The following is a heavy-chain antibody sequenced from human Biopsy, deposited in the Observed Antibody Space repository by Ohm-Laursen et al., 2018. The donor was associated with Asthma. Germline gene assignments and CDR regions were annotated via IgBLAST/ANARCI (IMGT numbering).Heavy chain of an antibody. CDR2: IYYSGST. Sequence: TLSLTWTVSGGSINIGDYYWSWIRQHPEKGLEWIGHIYYSGSTYYNPSLKSRVSISLDTSKNQFSLSLTSVTAADTAVYYCARTTYGHDGFDPWGQGTLVTVSS. J-gene: IGHJ5*02. CDR3: ARTTYGHDGFDP. D-gene: IGHD4-17*01. CDR1: GGSINIGDYY. V-gene: IGHV4-31*02.